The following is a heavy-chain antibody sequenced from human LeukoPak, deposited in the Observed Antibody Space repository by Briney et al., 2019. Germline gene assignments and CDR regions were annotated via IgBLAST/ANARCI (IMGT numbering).Heavy chain of an antibody. J-gene: IGHJ4*02. D-gene: IGHD2-15*01. CDR1: GFTFSNYA. Sequence: SGGSLRLSCAASGFTFSNYAMSWVRQAPGKGLEWVSGISASGGSYYADSVKGRFTVSRDISKNTLYLQMNSLRAEDTAVYYCAKDQTFRGSGHYTYFDYWGQGALVAVSS. V-gene: IGHV3-23*01. CDR2: ISASGGS. CDR3: AKDQTFRGSGHYTYFDY.